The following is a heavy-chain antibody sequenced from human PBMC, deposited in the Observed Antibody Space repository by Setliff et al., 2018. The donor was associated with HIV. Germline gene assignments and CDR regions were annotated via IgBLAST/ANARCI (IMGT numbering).Heavy chain of an antibody. J-gene: IGHJ3*02. Sequence: GESLKISCKGSGNSFTSYWIGWVRQMPGKGLEWMGIIYPGDSDTRYSPSFQGQATISADKSISTAYLQWSSLKASDTAMYYCARGSYYYDSSGYYPDAFDIWGQGTMVTV. CDR3: ARGSYYYDSSGYYPDAFDI. CDR2: IYPGDSDT. V-gene: IGHV5-51*01. D-gene: IGHD3-22*01. CDR1: GNSFTSYW.